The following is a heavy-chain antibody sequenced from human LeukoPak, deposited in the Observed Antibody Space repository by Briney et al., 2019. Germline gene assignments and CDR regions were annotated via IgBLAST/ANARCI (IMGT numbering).Heavy chain of an antibody. V-gene: IGHV1-18*01. J-gene: IGHJ3*02. Sequence: EASVKVSCKASGYTFTSYGISWVRQAPGQGLEWMGWISAYNGNTNYAQKFQGRVTITADESTSTAYMELSGLRSEDTAVYYCASYVAVAGLIGLAFDIWGQGTMVTVSS. D-gene: IGHD6-19*01. CDR1: GYTFTSYG. CDR3: ASYVAVAGLIGLAFDI. CDR2: ISAYNGNT.